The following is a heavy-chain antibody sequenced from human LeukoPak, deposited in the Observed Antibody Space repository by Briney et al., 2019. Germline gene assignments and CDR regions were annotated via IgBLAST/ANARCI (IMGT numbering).Heavy chain of an antibody. J-gene: IGHJ6*02. CDR1: GGSISSYY. CDR3: ARVRGYCSSGSCGMDV. V-gene: IGHV4-59*08. CDR2: IYHSGST. D-gene: IGHD2-15*01. Sequence: SETLSLTCTVSGGSISSYYWSWIRQPPGKGLERLGSIYHSGSTYYNPSLKSRVTISVDTSKNQFSLKLSSVTAADTAVYYCARVRGYCSSGSCGMDVWGQGTTVTVSS.